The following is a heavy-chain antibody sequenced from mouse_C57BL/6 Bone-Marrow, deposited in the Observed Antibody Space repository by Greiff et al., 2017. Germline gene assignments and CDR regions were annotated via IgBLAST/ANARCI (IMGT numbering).Heavy chain of an antibody. V-gene: IGHV3-6*01. CDR3: ARRTGYYDYEYYYAMDY. CDR1: GYSITSGYY. Sequence: EVKLQESGPGLVKPSQSLSLTCSVTGYSITSGYYWNWIRQFPGNKLEWMGYISYDGSNNYNPSLKNRISITRDTSKNQFFLKLNSVTTEDTATYYCARRTGYYDYEYYYAMDYWGQGTSVTVSS. J-gene: IGHJ4*01. CDR2: ISYDGSN. D-gene: IGHD2-4*01.